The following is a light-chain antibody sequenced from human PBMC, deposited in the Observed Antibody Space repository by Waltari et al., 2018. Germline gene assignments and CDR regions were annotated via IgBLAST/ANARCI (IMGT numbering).Light chain of an antibody. CDR1: AGAVTGDHH. Sequence: HAVVAQEPSLTVSPGGTVTLTCDSCAGAVTGDHHPYWFQQKPGQSPRTLIYDTYNKHSWTPARFTGFLLGGKAALTLSGAQPDDEADYYCLLSYRDARVFGGGTKVTVL. J-gene: IGLJ2*01. CDR3: LLSYRDARV. V-gene: IGLV7-46*01. CDR2: DTY.